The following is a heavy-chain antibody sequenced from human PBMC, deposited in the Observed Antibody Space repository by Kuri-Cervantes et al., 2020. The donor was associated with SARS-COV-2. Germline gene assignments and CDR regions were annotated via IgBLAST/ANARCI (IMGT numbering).Heavy chain of an antibody. CDR3: ARVDPPLIDSSGLTGIDY. CDR2: ISSSGSTI. D-gene: IGHD6-19*01. CDR1: GFTFDDYG. V-gene: IGHV3-48*03. Sequence: GGSLRLSCAASGFTFDDYGMSWVRQAPGKGLEWVSYISSSGSTIYYADSVKGRFTISRDNAKNSLYLQMNSLRAEDTAVYYCARVDPPLIDSSGLTGIDYWGQGTLVTVSS. J-gene: IGHJ4*02.